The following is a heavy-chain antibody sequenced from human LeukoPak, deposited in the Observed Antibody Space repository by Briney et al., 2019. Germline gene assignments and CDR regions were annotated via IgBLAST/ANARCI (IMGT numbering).Heavy chain of an antibody. D-gene: IGHD6-19*01. J-gene: IGHJ4*02. Sequence: GGSLRLSCAASGFSFSYYEMNWVRQAPGKGLEWVSYIRSRDSTMYYADSVKGRFTISRHNAKNSLYLQMNSLRAEETAVYYCARDTEYSSGLPIISYWGQGTLVTASS. CDR2: IRSRDSTM. CDR1: GFSFSYYE. CDR3: ARDTEYSSGLPIISY. V-gene: IGHV3-48*03.